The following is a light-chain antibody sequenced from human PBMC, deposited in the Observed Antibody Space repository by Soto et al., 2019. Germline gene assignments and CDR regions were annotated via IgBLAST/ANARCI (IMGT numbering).Light chain of an antibody. CDR3: CSYAGSSTFS. CDR1: SSDVGSYNL. V-gene: IGLV2-23*01. CDR2: EGS. J-gene: IGLJ1*01. Sequence: QSVLTQPASVSGSPGQSITISCTGTSSDVGSYNLVSWYQQHPGKAPKLMIYEGSKRPSGVSNRFSGSKSGNTASLTISGLQAEDEADYYCCSYAGSSTFSFGTGTKVTV.